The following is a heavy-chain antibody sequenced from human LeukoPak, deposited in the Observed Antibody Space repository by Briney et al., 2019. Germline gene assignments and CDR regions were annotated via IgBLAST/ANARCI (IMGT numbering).Heavy chain of an antibody. J-gene: IGHJ1*01. CDR3: ARQRFGDLYAEYFQH. Sequence: PSEILSLTCTVSGGSISSRRYYWGWIRQPPGKGLEWIGSIYYSESTYYNPSLKSRVTISVDTSKNQFSLRLTSVTAADTAVYYCARQRFGDLYAEYFQHWGQGTLVTVSS. V-gene: IGHV4-39*01. D-gene: IGHD3-10*01. CDR2: IYYSEST. CDR1: GGSISSRRYY.